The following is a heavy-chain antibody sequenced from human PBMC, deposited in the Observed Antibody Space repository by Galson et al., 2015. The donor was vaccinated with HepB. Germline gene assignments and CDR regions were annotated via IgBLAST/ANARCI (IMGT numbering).Heavy chain of an antibody. V-gene: IGHV1-69*13. J-gene: IGHJ4*02. D-gene: IGHD6-13*01. CDR3: AREGDPWYSSSWYLDY. CDR2: IIPIFGIA. Sequence: SVKVSCKASGGTFSSYAISWVRQAPGQGLEWMGGIIPIFGIANYAQKFQGRVTITADESTSTAYMELSSLRSEDTAVYYCAREGDPWYSSSWYLDYGGQGTLVTVSS. CDR1: GGTFSSYA.